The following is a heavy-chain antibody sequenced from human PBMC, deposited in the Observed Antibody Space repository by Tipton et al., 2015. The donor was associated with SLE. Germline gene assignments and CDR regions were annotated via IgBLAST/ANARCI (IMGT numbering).Heavy chain of an antibody. CDR2: IYYSGST. CDR3: ARTKLRYFDWPYNWFDP. D-gene: IGHD3-9*01. J-gene: IGHJ5*02. CDR1: GGSISSGGYY. V-gene: IGHV4-31*03. Sequence: LRLSCTVSGGSISSGGYYWSWIRQHPGKGLEWIGYIYYSGSTYYNPSFKSRVTISVDTSKNQFSLKLSSVTAADTAVYYCARTKLRYFDWPYNWFDPWGQGTLVTVAS.